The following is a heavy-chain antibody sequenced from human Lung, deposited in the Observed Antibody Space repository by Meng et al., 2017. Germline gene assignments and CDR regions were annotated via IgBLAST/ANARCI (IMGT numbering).Heavy chain of an antibody. D-gene: IGHD4-11*01. CDR1: GGSFSDYY. CDR3: ARGPTTMAHDFDY. V-gene: IGHV4-34*01. CDR2: INHSGST. J-gene: IGHJ4*02. Sequence: QLQLQLGGAGLLKPSETLSLTCVVAGGSFSDYYWSWIRQPPGKGLEWIGEINHSGSTNYNPSLESRATISVDTSQNNLSLKLSSVTAADSAVYYCARGPTTMAHDFDYWGQGTLVTVSS.